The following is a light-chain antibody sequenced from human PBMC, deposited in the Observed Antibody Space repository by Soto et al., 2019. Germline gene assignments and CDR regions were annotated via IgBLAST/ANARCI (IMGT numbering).Light chain of an antibody. J-gene: IGKJ4*01. CDR2: AAS. CDR3: RQTNSSPFT. Sequence: DIQMTQSPSSLSASIGDRFTLTCRASQSLGTYVTWYQHKPRKAPKLMIFAASTLQLGVPSRFSGRGSGTEFNLSICRLQHEDVATYFWRQTNSSPFTFGGGTKVQIK. V-gene: IGKV1-39*01. CDR1: QSLGTY.